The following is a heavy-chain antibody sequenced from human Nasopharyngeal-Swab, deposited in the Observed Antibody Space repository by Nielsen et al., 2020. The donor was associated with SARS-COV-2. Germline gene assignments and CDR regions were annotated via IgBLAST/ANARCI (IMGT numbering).Heavy chain of an antibody. CDR1: GFTFTDSA. V-gene: IGHV3-73*01. Sequence: GESLKISCAASGFTFTDSAMQWVRQASGRGLQWVGRIRSRAHNYATTYAASVKGRFTISRDDSRNTAYLQMSSLKTEDTGVYYCARISPIPDSYYDAFDIWGQGTTVTVSS. CDR2: IRSRAHNYAT. CDR3: ARISPIPDSYYDAFDI. J-gene: IGHJ3*02. D-gene: IGHD2-21*01.